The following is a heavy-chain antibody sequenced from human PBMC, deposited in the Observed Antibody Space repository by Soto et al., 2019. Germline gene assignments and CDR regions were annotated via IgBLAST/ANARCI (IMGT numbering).Heavy chain of an antibody. CDR1: GYSFTSHY. CDR2: ILPIFGTA. J-gene: IGHJ3*02. Sequence: GASVKVSCKAIGYSFTSHYMHWVRQAPGQRPEWMGNILPIFGTADYAQKFQDRVTITADKSTDTAYMELRSLFSEDTAVYYCARGHEYGGNSDAFYIWGQGTVVTVSS. CDR3: ARGHEYGGNSDAFYI. V-gene: IGHV1-69*06. D-gene: IGHD4-17*01.